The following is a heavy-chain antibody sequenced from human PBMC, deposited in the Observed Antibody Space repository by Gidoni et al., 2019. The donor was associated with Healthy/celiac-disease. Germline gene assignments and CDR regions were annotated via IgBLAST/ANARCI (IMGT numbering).Heavy chain of an antibody. Sequence: VQLVESGGGVVQPGRSLRLSFAASGFTLTRYAMHWVRQAPGKVLEWVAVISYDGSNKYYADSVKGRFTISRDNSKNTLYLQMNSLRADDTAVYYCARDCSSTSCLANDAFDIWGQGTMVTVSS. J-gene: IGHJ3*02. D-gene: IGHD2-2*01. CDR2: ISYDGSNK. V-gene: IGHV3-30*01. CDR3: ARDCSSTSCLANDAFDI. CDR1: GFTLTRYA.